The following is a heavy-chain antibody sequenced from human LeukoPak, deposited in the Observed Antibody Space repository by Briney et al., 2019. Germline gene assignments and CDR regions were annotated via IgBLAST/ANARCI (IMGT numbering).Heavy chain of an antibody. D-gene: IGHD6-13*01. CDR3: AGVDGVGISSWYHGGSNWLDP. Sequence: ASVKVSCKASGYTFTSYGISWVRQAPGQGLEWMGWISAYNGNTNYAQKLQGRVTMTTDTSTSTAYMELRSLRSDDTAVYYCAGVDGVGISSWYHGGSNWLDPWGQGTLVTVSS. J-gene: IGHJ5*02. V-gene: IGHV1-18*01. CDR1: GYTFTSYG. CDR2: ISAYNGNT.